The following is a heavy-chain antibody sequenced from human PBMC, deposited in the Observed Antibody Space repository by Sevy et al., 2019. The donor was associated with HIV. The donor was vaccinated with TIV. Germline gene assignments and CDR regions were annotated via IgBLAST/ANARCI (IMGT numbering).Heavy chain of an antibody. CDR2: IYYSGST. Sequence: SETLSLTCTVSRGSISTYYWTWIRQPPGKGLEWIGYIYYSGSTDYNTSLKSRVTMSIDTSKNQFSLKLRSVTAADTAVYYCTRGGPNQQQLDYFDYWGQGTLVTVSS. D-gene: IGHD6-13*01. CDR3: TRGGPNQQQLDYFDY. J-gene: IGHJ4*02. V-gene: IGHV4-59*01. CDR1: RGSISTYY.